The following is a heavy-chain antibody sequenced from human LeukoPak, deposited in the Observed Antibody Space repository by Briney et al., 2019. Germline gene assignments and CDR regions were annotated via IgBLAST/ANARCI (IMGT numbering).Heavy chain of an antibody. Sequence: ASVKVSCKASGYTFTSYDINWVRQATGQGLEWMGWMNPNSGNTNYAQKLQGRVTMTTDTSTSTAYMELRSLRSDDTAVYYCARDEGSWGFDYWGQGTLVTVSS. D-gene: IGHD6-13*01. J-gene: IGHJ4*02. V-gene: IGHV1-18*01. CDR3: ARDEGSWGFDY. CDR2: MNPNSGNT. CDR1: GYTFTSYD.